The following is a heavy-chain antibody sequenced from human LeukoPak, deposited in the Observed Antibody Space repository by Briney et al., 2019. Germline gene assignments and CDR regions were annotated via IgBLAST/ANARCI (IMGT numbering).Heavy chain of an antibody. CDR2: ISAGGDST. J-gene: IGHJ4*02. D-gene: IGHD5-24*01. CDR3: ARWVYYYDF. CDR1: GFTFSTYA. Sequence: GGSLRLSCSASGFTFSTYAINWVRQAPGKGLEWVSAISAGGDSTLYADSVKGRFTISRDNSRNTPYLQMSNLRVEDTALYYCARWVYYYDFWGQGTLLTVSS. V-gene: IGHV3-23*01.